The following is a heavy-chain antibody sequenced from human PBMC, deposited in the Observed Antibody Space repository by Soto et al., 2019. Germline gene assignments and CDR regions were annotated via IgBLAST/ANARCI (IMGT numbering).Heavy chain of an antibody. CDR3: AREARPPYYDFWSGYYRVNWFDP. CDR1: GDSVSSNSAA. Sequence: PSQTLSLTCAISGDSVSSNSAAWNWIRQSPSRGLEWLGRTYYRSKWYNDYAVSVKSRITINPDTSKNQFSLQLNSVTPEDTAVYYCAREARPPYYDFWSGYYRVNWFDPWSQGTLVTVSS. CDR2: TYYRSKWYN. J-gene: IGHJ5*02. D-gene: IGHD3-3*01. V-gene: IGHV6-1*01.